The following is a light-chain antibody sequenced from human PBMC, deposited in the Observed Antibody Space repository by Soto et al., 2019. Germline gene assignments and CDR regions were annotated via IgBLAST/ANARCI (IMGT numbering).Light chain of an antibody. CDR3: SSYRASSTTHDV. V-gene: IGLV2-14*03. CDR1: SSDIGGYNY. J-gene: IGLJ1*01. Sequence: QSALTQPASLSGSPGQSITISCTGTSSDIGGYNYVSWYQQHPGKAPKLIIHDVSNRPSGVSDRFFGSKSGNTASLTISGLQAEDEADYYCSSYRASSTTHDVFGTGTKLTVL. CDR2: DVS.